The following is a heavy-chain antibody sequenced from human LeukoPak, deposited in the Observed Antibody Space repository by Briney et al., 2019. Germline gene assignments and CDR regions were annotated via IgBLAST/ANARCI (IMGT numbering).Heavy chain of an antibody. CDR3: AREGNTWDFDY. V-gene: IGHV3-48*04. Sequence: PGGSLRLSCEASGFTFSSYSMNWVRQAPGKGLEWISYISSSSSAIYYADSVKGRFTISRDNAKNSLYLQMNSLRVEDTAVYYCAREGNTWDFDYWGQGTLVTVSS. D-gene: IGHD7-27*01. CDR1: GFTFSSYS. CDR2: ISSSSSAI. J-gene: IGHJ4*02.